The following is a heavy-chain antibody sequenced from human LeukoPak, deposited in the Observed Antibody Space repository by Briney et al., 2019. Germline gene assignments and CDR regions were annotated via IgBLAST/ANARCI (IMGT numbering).Heavy chain of an antibody. V-gene: IGHV5-51*01. CDR1: GYSLTSYW. J-gene: IGHJ3*02. D-gene: IGHD1-26*01. CDR2: IYPGDSDT. CDR3: ARMGVGATGIGAFDI. Sequence: GESLKISCKGSGYSLTSYWIGWVRQMPGKGLEWMGIIYPGDSDTRYSPSFQGQVTISADKSISTAYLQWSSLKASDTAMYYCARMGVGATGIGAFDIWGQGTMVTVSS.